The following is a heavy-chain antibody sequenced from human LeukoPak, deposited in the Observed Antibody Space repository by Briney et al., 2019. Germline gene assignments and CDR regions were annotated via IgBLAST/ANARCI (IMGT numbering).Heavy chain of an antibody. D-gene: IGHD2-21*01. J-gene: IGHJ4*02. CDR2: IYYTGNT. V-gene: IGHV4-59*12. CDR3: ATSCLRGRGPRRLRHPDWVKR. Sequence: ASETLSLTCTVSGGSISSSYWSWIRQPPGKGLEWIGYIYYTGNTNYNPSLKSRVTISVDTSKKQFSLKLNSVTAAETAVYYGATSCLRGRGPRRLRHPDWVKRWGQGTLVSVSS. CDR1: GGSISSSY.